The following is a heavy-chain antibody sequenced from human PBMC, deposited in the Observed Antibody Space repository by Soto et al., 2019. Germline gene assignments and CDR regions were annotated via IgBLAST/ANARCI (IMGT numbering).Heavy chain of an antibody. Sequence: DVQLVESGGGSVQPGGSLNLSCAATGFTFSYYWMHWVRQAPGKGLVWVSRIHSDGSSTTDADSVKGRFTICRDNAKNTLYLQMNSLRAEDTAVYYCARGQWGAFDLWGQGTMVTVAS. D-gene: IGHD1-26*01. CDR3: ARGQWGAFDL. CDR1: GFTFSYYW. V-gene: IGHV3-74*01. CDR2: IHSDGSST. J-gene: IGHJ3*01.